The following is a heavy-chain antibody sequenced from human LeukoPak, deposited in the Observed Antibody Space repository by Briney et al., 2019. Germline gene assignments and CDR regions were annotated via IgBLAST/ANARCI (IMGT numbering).Heavy chain of an antibody. V-gene: IGHV3-30*18. J-gene: IGHJ4*02. CDR2: ISYDGSNK. D-gene: IGHD2-2*01. CDR3: AKERVNCSSTSCYAFFDY. Sequence: GGSLRLSCAASGFTFSSYAMSWVRQAPGKGLEWVAVISYDGSNKYYADSVKGRFTVSRDNSKNTLYLQMNSLRAEDTAIYYCAKERVNCSSTSCYAFFDYWGQGTLVTVSS. CDR1: GFTFSSYA.